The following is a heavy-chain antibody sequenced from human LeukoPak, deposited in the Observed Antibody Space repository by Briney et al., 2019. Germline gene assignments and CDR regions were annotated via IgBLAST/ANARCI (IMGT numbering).Heavy chain of an antibody. D-gene: IGHD6-13*01. J-gene: IGHJ4*02. CDR1: GYTFTSYY. CDR2: INPSGGST. V-gene: IGHV1-46*01. CDR3: ARDQSGLKGIAAAGGLGD. Sequence: ASVKVSCKASGYTFTSYYMHWVRQAPGQGLEWMGIINPSGGSTSYAQKFQGRVTMTRDTSTSTVYMELSSLRSEDTAVYYCARDQSGLKGIAAAGGLGDWGQGTLVTVSS.